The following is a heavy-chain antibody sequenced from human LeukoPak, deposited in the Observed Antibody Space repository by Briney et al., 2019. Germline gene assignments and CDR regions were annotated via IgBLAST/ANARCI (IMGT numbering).Heavy chain of an antibody. CDR1: GFTFSAYA. Sequence: GGSLRLSCASSGFTFSAYAMSWVRQAPGKGLEWVSFINENGGRTYYADSVKGRFTISRDNSKNTLYLQLNSLRAEDTALFYCAKQRAAGGPFDYWGQGTLVTVSS. CDR3: AKQRAAGGPFDY. D-gene: IGHD6-13*01. V-gene: IGHV3-23*01. J-gene: IGHJ4*02. CDR2: INENGGRT.